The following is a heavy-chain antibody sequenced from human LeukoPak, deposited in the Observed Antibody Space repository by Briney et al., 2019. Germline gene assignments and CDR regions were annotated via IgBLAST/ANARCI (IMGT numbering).Heavy chain of an antibody. CDR3: ARTPGYSSIRGAFDI. CDR2: IIPIFGTA. CDR1: GGTFSSYA. J-gene: IGHJ3*02. V-gene: IGHV1-69*06. Sequence: GASVKVSCKASGGTFSSYAISWVRQAPGQGLEWMGGIIPIFGTANYAQKFQGRVTITADKSTSTAYMELSSLRSEDTAVYYCARTPGYSSIRGAFDIWGQGTMVTVSS. D-gene: IGHD6-13*01.